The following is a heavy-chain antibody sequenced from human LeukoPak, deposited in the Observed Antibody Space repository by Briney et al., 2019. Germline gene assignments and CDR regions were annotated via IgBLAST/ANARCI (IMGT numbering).Heavy chain of an antibody. D-gene: IGHD2-15*01. Sequence: GGSLRLSCAACGFTFSSYAMSWVRQAPARGVEGVSAISGIGGRTYYAEPVKGRFTISRDNSKNTLYLQMNSLRAEDTAVYYCAKDGGDIVVVVAADGINWFDPWGQGTLVTVSS. J-gene: IGHJ5*02. CDR3: AKDGGDIVVVVAADGINWFDP. V-gene: IGHV3-23*01. CDR1: GFTFSSYA. CDR2: ISGIGGRT.